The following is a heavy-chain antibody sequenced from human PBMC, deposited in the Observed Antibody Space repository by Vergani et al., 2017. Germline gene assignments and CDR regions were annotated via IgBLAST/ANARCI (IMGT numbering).Heavy chain of an antibody. CDR2: IYYSGRT. Sequence: QVQLQESGPGLVKPSETLSLTCPVSGGSISSYYWSWLRQPPGKGLAWIGYIYYSGRTNYNPSLTSRVTISVDTSKNQFSLKLSSVTAADTAVYYCARTTGDQRPVSVWGQGTLVTVSS. CDR1: GGSISSYY. CDR3: ARTTGDQRPVSV. J-gene: IGHJ4*02. D-gene: IGHD7-27*01. V-gene: IGHV4-59*01.